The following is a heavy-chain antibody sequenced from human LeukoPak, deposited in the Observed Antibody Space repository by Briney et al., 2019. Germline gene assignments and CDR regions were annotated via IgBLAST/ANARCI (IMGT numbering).Heavy chain of an antibody. CDR3: ARLNDYSIYVDY. V-gene: IGHV4-4*07. CDR2: IYATGST. Sequence: PSETLSLTCTVSGGSISSYYWSWIRQPAGKGLEWIGRIYATGSTNYNPSLKSRVTISVDTSKNQFSLKLTSVTAADTAVYYCARLNDYSIYVDYWGEGALVTVSS. CDR1: GGSISSYY. J-gene: IGHJ4*02. D-gene: IGHD4-11*01.